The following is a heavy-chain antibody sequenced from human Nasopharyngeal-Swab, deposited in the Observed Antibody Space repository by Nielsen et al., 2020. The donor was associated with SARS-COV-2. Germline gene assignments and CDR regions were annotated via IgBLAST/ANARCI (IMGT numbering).Heavy chain of an antibody. CDR1: GFTFSSYS. Sequence: GGSLRLSCAASGFTFSSYSMNWVRRAPGKGLEWVSSISSSSSYIYYADSVKGRFTISRDNAKNSLYLQMNSLRAEDTAVYYCASRYCSSTSCRDYYYGMDVWGQGTTVTVSS. CDR2: ISSSSSYI. V-gene: IGHV3-21*01. D-gene: IGHD2-2*01. J-gene: IGHJ6*02. CDR3: ASRYCSSTSCRDYYYGMDV.